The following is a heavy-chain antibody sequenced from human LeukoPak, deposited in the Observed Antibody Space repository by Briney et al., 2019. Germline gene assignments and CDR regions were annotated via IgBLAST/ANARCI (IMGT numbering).Heavy chain of an antibody. CDR2: ISGSSSYI. CDR3: ARDKDGYNYWFDP. J-gene: IGHJ5*02. D-gene: IGHD5-24*01. Sequence: GGSLRLSCAASGFTLSSYTMNWVRQAPGKGLEWVSSISGSSSYIYYADSVKGRFTISRDNAQNSLYLQMNSLRAEDTAVYYCARDKDGYNYWFDPWGQGTLVTVSS. V-gene: IGHV3-21*01. CDR1: GFTLSSYT.